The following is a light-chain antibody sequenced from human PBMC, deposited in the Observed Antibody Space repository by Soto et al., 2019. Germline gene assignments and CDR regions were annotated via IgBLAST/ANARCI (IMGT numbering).Light chain of an antibody. V-gene: IGKV1-39*01. Sequence: DIQMTPSPSSLSASVGDSVTITCRASRSISSYLNWYQQNPGKAPKLLIYAASSLQSGVPSKFSGSGSGADVTLPISSLPAEDVATYYCQQSYSSPLTFGGGTKVEIK. CDR1: RSISSY. J-gene: IGKJ4*01. CDR3: QQSYSSPLT. CDR2: AAS.